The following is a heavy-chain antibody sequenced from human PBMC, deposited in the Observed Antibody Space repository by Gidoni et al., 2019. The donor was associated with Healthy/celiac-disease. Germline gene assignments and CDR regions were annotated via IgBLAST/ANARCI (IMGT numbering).Heavy chain of an antibody. Sequence: EVQLVQSGAAVKKPGESLRISCKGSGYSFTSYWTSWVRQMPGKGLEWMGRIEPIDSYTNYSPSFQGHVTISADKSISTAYLQWSSLKASDTAMYYCARHAFYGSGSLLFDYWGQETLVTVSS. CDR1: GYSFTSYW. CDR3: ARHAFYGSGSLLFDY. CDR2: IEPIDSYT. D-gene: IGHD3-10*01. V-gene: IGHV5-10-1*01. J-gene: IGHJ4*02.